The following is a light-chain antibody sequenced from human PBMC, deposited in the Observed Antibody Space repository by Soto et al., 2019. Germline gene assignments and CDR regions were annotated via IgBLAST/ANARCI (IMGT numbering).Light chain of an antibody. Sequence: DIQMTQSPSSLSASVGDRVTITCRATQSISNYLNWYQQKPGKAPKLLIYAAYSMQSGVPSRFRRSGSETALTLTISSLQPDESATYYCQRSFSPLWTFGQGTKVEV. CDR3: QRSFSPLWT. V-gene: IGKV1-39*01. CDR2: AAY. CDR1: QSISNY. J-gene: IGKJ1*01.